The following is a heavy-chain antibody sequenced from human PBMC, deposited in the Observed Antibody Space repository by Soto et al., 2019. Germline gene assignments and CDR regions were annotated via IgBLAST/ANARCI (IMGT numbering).Heavy chain of an antibody. CDR2: INAGNGNT. CDR3: AKEGIQRQLVPYGY. J-gene: IGHJ4*02. Sequence: QVPLVQSGAEVKKPGASVKVSCKASGYTFTSYAMHWARQAPGQRLEWMGWINAGNGNTKYSQKFQGRVTITRDTSASTAYMELSSLRSEDTAVYYCAKEGIQRQLVPYGYWGQGTLVTVSS. CDR1: GYTFTSYA. D-gene: IGHD6-13*01. V-gene: IGHV1-3*01.